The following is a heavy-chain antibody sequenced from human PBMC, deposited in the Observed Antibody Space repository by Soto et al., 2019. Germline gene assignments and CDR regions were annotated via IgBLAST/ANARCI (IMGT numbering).Heavy chain of an antibody. CDR1: GFTFSSYA. CDR3: AKDYSSSTYCGGDCYPFDY. Sequence: EVQLLESGGGLIQPGGSLRLSCVASGFTFSSYAMSWVRQAPGKGLEWVSGITASGGKTYYADSVKGRFTIFRDNSMNTLYLQMGSLRAEETAVYYWAKDYSSSTYCGGDCYPFDYWGQGTLVTVSS. CDR2: ITASGGKT. D-gene: IGHD2-21*02. V-gene: IGHV3-23*01. J-gene: IGHJ4*02.